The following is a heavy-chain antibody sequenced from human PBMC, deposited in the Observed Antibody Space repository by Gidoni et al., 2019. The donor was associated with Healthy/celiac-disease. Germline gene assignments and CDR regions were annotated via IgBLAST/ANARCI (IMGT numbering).Heavy chain of an antibody. CDR1: GGSFSGYY. V-gene: IGHV4-34*01. J-gene: IGHJ4*02. CDR3: ARARRRYYYDSSGPFSYFDY. D-gene: IGHD3-22*01. CDR2: INHSGST. Sequence: QVQLQQWGAGLLKPSETLSLTCAVYGGSFSGYYWSWIRQPPGKGLEWIGEINHSGSTNYNPSLKSRVTISVDTSKNQFSLKLSSVTAADTAVYYCARARRRYYYDSSGPFSYFDYWGQGTLVTVSS.